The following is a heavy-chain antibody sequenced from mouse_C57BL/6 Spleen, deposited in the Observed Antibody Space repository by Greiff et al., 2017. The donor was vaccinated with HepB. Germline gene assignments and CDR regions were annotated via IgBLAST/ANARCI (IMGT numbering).Heavy chain of an antibody. Sequence: DVKLVESGGGLVKPGGSLKLSCAASGFTFSDYGMHWVRQAPEKGLEWVAYISSGSSTIYYADTVKGRFTISRDNAKNTLFLQMTSLRSEDTAMYYCARPDGDTPYAMDYWGQGTSVTVSS. CDR1: GFTFSDYG. J-gene: IGHJ4*01. CDR2: ISSGSSTI. CDR3: ARPDGDTPYAMDY. V-gene: IGHV5-17*01. D-gene: IGHD2-13*01.